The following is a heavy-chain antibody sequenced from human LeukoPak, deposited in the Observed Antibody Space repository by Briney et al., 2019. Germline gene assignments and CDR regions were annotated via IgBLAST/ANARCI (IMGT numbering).Heavy chain of an antibody. V-gene: IGHV4-59*01. CDR2: IYYSGST. J-gene: IGHJ6*02. CDR3: AREGYSSINYYYYYGMDV. D-gene: IGHD6-19*01. CDR1: GGSISSYY. Sequence: SETLSLTCTVSGGSISSYYWSWIRQPPGKGLEWIGYIYYSGSTNYNPSLKSRVTISVDTSKNQFSLKLSSVTAADTAVYYCAREGYSSINYYYYYGMDVWGQGTTVTVSS.